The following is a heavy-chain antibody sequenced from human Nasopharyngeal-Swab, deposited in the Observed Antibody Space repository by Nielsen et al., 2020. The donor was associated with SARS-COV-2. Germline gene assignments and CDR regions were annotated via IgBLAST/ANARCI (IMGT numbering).Heavy chain of an antibody. CDR1: GFTFSNAW. J-gene: IGHJ6*02. Sequence: GESLKISCAASGFTFSNAWMSWVRQAPGKGLEWVSAISGSGGSTYYADSVKGRFTISRDNSKNTLYLQMNSLRAEDTAVYYCAKGGCGGDCYYYYYYGMDVWGQGTTVTVSS. D-gene: IGHD2-21*02. V-gene: IGHV3-23*01. CDR3: AKGGCGGDCYYYYYYGMDV. CDR2: ISGSGGST.